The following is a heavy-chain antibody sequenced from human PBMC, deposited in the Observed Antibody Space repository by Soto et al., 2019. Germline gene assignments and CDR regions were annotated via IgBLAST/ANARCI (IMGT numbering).Heavy chain of an antibody. J-gene: IGHJ6*02. V-gene: IGHV1-18*01. Sequence: GASVKVSCKASGYTFTSYGISWVRQAPGQGLEWMGWISAYNGNTNYAQKLQGRVTMTTDTSTSTAYMELRSLRSDDTAVYYCARDYGDYDYYYYGMDVWGQGTTVTVS. CDR1: GYTFTSYG. D-gene: IGHD4-17*01. CDR3: ARDYGDYDYYYYGMDV. CDR2: ISAYNGNT.